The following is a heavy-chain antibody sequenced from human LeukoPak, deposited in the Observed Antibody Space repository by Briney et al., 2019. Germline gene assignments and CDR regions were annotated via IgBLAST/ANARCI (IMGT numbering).Heavy chain of an antibody. J-gene: IGHJ4*02. CDR3: ARDLYYYASGTFPDY. Sequence: ASVKVSCKASGYTFTGHYMWWVRRAPGQGLEWMGWINPNSGGTNYEQKFQGRVTMTRDTSISTAYMELSRLRSDDTAVYYCARDLYYYASGTFPDYWGQGTLVAVSS. V-gene: IGHV1-2*02. D-gene: IGHD3-10*01. CDR2: INPNSGGT. CDR1: GYTFTGHY.